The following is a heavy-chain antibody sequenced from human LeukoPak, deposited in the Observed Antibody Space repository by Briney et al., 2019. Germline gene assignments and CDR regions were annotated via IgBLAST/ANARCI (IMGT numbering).Heavy chain of an antibody. CDR1: GLTVSSNY. J-gene: IGHJ4*02. CDR3: AREQPNREFDH. Sequence: GGSLRLSCAASGLTVSSNYMSWVRQAPGKGLEWVSVIYSGGSTYYADSVKGRFTISRDNSKNTLYLQLNSLRAEDTAVYYCAREQPNREFDHWGQGTLVTVSS. D-gene: IGHD1-14*01. V-gene: IGHV3-66*01. CDR2: IYSGGST.